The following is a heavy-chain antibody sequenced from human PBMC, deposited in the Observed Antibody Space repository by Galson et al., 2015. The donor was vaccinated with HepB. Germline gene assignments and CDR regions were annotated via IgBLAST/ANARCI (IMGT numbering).Heavy chain of an antibody. CDR3: AKASRIAAAGTMRYFDY. J-gene: IGHJ4*02. V-gene: IGHV3-30*18. CDR2: ISYDGSNK. D-gene: IGHD6-13*01. Sequence: SLRLSCAASGFTFSRYGMHWVRQAPGKGLEWAAVISYDGSNKYYADSVKGRFTISRDNSKNTLYLQMNSLRAEDTAVYYCAKASRIAAAGTMRYFDYWGQGTLVTVSS. CDR1: GFTFSRYG.